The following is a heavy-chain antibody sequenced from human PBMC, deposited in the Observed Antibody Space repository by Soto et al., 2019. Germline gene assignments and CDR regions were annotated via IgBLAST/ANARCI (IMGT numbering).Heavy chain of an antibody. V-gene: IGHV1-58*01. CDR1: GFTFSSSA. Sequence: SVKVSCKASGFTFSSSAVQWVRQARGQRLEWVGWIVVGSGNTHYAQKFQERVTIISDMSTSTAYMELSSLRAEDTAVYYCAKDRVMAPEFDIWGQGTMVTVSS. D-gene: IGHD2-21*01. J-gene: IGHJ3*02. CDR2: IVVGSGNT. CDR3: AKDRVMAPEFDI.